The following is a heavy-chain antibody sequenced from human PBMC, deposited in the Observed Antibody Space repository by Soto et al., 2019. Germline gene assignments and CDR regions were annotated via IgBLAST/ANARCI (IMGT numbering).Heavy chain of an antibody. J-gene: IGHJ6*02. CDR2: IYYSGST. CDR1: GGSISSGGYY. CDR3: ARSWNYGLVGYYGMDV. Sequence: SETLSLTCTVSGGSISSGGYYWSWIRQHPGKGLEWIGYIYYSGSTYYNPSLKSRVTISVDTSKNQFSLKLSSVTAADTAVYYCARSWNYGLVGYYGMDVWGQGTTVTVSS. V-gene: IGHV4-31*03. D-gene: IGHD1-7*01.